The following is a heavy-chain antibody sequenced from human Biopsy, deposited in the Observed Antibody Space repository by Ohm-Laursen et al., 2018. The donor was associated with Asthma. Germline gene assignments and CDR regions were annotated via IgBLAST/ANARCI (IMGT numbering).Heavy chain of an antibody. CDR3: ARGWNCGSDCYSLDS. CDR1: GDSIDSGDYS. J-gene: IGHJ4*02. CDR2: IYRNGDT. V-gene: IGHV4-30-2*06. D-gene: IGHD2-21*02. Sequence: SETLSLTCVVSGDSIDSGDYSWTWIRQSPGVGLEWIGYIYRNGDTYYNPTLKNRVTISIDRSKNQFSLRLRSVTAADTAVYYCARGWNCGSDCYSLDSWGQGTLVTVSS.